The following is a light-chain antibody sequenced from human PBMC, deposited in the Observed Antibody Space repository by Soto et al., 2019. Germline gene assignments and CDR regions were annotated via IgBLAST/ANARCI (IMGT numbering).Light chain of an antibody. Sequence: QSALTQPASVSGSPGQSITISCTGSSGDVGHYNYVSWYQQHPGKAPKLMIYEVSNRPSGVSNRFSGSKSGNTASLIISGLQAEDAADSYCTSYTTSRIWLFGGGTKLTVL. V-gene: IGLV2-14*01. J-gene: IGLJ3*02. CDR3: TSYTTSRIWL. CDR2: EVS. CDR1: SGDVGHYNY.